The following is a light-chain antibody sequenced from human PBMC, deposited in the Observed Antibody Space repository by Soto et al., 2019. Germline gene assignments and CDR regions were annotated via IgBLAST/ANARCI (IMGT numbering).Light chain of an antibody. J-gene: IGKJ1*01. CDR2: DAS. V-gene: IGKV3-11*01. CDR3: QQRSNWPVT. Sequence: EIVLTQSPGTLSLSPGERATLSCRASQSVSSYLAWYQQKPGQAPRLLIYDASTRATGISARFSGSGSGTDFTLTISSLEPEDFAVYYCQQRSNWPVTFGQGTKVAI. CDR1: QSVSSY.